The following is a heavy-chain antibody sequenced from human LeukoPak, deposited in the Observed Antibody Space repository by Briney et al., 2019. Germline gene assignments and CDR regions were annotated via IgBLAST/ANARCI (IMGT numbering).Heavy chain of an antibody. Sequence: GESLTLSCAASGFTFGHYAMHWVRHVPGKGLEWISVISGDGDKIDYAESVKGRFSVSRDNNKNSLYLQMSRLTTEDTALYYCAKARWEPNFDYWGQGTLVTVSS. CDR2: ISGDGDKI. CDR1: GFTFGHYA. J-gene: IGHJ4*02. V-gene: IGHV3-43*02. CDR3: AKARWEPNFDY. D-gene: IGHD1-26*01.